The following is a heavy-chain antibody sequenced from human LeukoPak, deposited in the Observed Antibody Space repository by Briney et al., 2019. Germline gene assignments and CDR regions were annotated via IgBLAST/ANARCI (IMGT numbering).Heavy chain of an antibody. V-gene: IGHV4-59*08. CDR2: IHYSGSP. J-gene: IGHJ5*02. CDR3: ARHSNWNGGVDWFDP. D-gene: IGHD1-20*01. Sequence: PSGTLSLTCTVSGGSNYWTWIRQAPGKGLEWIAYIHYSGSPHYNPSLRSRATISIDTSKNQLSLNLNSVTAADTAVYYCARHSNWNGGVDWFDPWGQGTQVTVSS. CDR1: GGSNY.